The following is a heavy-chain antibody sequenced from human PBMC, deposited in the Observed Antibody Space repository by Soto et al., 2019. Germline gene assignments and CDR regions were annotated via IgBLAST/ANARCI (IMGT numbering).Heavy chain of an antibody. CDR1: GGSFSGYY. Sequence: SETLSLTCAVYGGSFSGYYWSWIRQPPGKGLEWIGEINHSGSTNYNPSLKSRVTISVDTSKNQFSLKLSSVTAADTAVYYCARLPKYGDYYSSTWGQGTLVTVSS. V-gene: IGHV4-34*01. CDR2: INHSGST. CDR3: ARLPKYGDYYSST. D-gene: IGHD4-17*01. J-gene: IGHJ4*02.